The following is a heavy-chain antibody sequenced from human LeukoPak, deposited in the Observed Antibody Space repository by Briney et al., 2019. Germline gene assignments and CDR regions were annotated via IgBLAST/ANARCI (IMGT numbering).Heavy chain of an antibody. V-gene: IGHV3-69-1*01. Sequence: GGSLRLSCVASGFTFTDHPMNWVRQAPGKGLEWISYIGGDGITFYADSVKGRFTASKDDARKSMYLQMNSLRVEDTAVYYCAKDRANWAIDDWGQGTQVTVSS. CDR3: AKDRANWAIDD. CDR1: GFTFTDHP. CDR2: IGGDGIT. J-gene: IGHJ4*02. D-gene: IGHD3-16*01.